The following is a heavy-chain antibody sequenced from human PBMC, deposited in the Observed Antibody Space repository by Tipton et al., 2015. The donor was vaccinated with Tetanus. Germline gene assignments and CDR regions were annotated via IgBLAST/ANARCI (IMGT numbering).Heavy chain of an antibody. V-gene: IGHV3-30*04. CDR2: ISYDGRKI. CDR3: ARNLYGDHRKVDY. J-gene: IGHJ4*02. CDR1: GFTFSDYA. D-gene: IGHD4-17*01. Sequence: SLRLSCEVSGFTFSDYALHWVRQAPGKGLDWVSVISYDGRKIYYADSVKGRFTISRDNSKNTLYLQMNSLRAEDTAVYYCARNLYGDHRKVDYWGQGTLVTVSS.